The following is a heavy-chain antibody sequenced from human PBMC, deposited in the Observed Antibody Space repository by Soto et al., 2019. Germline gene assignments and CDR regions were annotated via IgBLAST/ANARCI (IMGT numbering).Heavy chain of an antibody. CDR3: TTEVIAAYYYYGMDV. Sequence: GGSLRHSCAASGGTCINAWMSWVRQAPGKGLEWVGRIKSKTDGGTTDYAAPVKGRFTISRDDSKNTLYLQMNSLKTEDTAVYYCTTEVIAAYYYYGMDVWGQGTTVTVSS. D-gene: IGHD6-13*01. V-gene: IGHV3-15*07. CDR1: GGTCINAW. CDR2: IKSKTDGGTT. J-gene: IGHJ6*02.